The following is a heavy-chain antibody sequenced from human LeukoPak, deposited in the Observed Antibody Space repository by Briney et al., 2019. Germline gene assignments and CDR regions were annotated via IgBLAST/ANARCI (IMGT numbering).Heavy chain of an antibody. CDR3: ARPGVPNVWGSYRYFHY. D-gene: IGHD3-16*02. V-gene: IGHV4-34*01. CDR2: INHSGST. J-gene: IGHJ4*02. Sequence: PSETLSLTCAVYGGSFSGYYWSWIRQPPGKGLEWIGEINHSGSTNYNPSLKSRVTISVDTSKNQFSLKLSSVTAADTAVYYCARPGVPNVWGSYRYFHYWGQGTLVTVSS. CDR1: GGSFSGYY.